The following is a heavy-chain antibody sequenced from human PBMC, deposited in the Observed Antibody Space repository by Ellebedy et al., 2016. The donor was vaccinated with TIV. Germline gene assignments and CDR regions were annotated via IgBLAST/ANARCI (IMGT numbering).Heavy chain of an antibody. CDR1: GFTFSNAW. CDR3: TTEGDYEGLDDY. D-gene: IGHD4-17*01. V-gene: IGHV3-15*01. J-gene: IGHJ4*02. Sequence: PGGSLRLSCAASGFTFSNAWMSWVRQAPGKGLEWVGRIKSKTDGGTTDYAAPVKGRFTISRDDSKNTLYLQMNSLKTEDTAVYYWTTEGDYEGLDDYWGQGTLVTVSS. CDR2: IKSKTDGGTT.